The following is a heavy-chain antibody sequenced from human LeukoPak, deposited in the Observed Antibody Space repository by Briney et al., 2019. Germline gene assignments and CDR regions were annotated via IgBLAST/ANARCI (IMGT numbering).Heavy chain of an antibody. CDR2: IYHSGST. J-gene: IGHJ4*02. V-gene: IGHV4-38-2*02. D-gene: IGHD1-26*01. CDR3: AVRRRVGATYY. CDR1: GYSISSGYY. Sequence: SETLSLTCTVSGYSISSGYYWGWIRQPPGKGLEWIGSIYHSGSTYYNSSLKSRVTISLDTSKNQFSLKLSSVTAADTAVYYCAVRRRVGATYYWGQGTLVTVSS.